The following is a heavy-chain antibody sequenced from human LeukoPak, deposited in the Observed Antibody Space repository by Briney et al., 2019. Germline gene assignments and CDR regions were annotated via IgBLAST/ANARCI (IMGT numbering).Heavy chain of an antibody. J-gene: IGHJ6*02. Sequence: PGGSLRLSCAASGFTFSSYGMHWVRQAPGKGLEWVSSISNSSSYIYYADSVKGRFTISRDNAKNSLYLQMNSLRAEDTAVYYCAREMVLWFGDQSLGMDVWGQGTTVTVSS. CDR2: ISNSSSYI. CDR3: AREMVLWFGDQSLGMDV. D-gene: IGHD3-10*01. CDR1: GFTFSSYG. V-gene: IGHV3-21*01.